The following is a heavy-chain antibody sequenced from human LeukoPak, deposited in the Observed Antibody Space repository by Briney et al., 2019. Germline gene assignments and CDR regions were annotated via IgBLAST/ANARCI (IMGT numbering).Heavy chain of an antibody. V-gene: IGHV1-69*01. D-gene: IGHD1-26*01. CDR1: GGTFSSYA. CDR3: AIKGPYSGSYCDY. CDR2: IIPVFGTA. J-gene: IGHJ4*02. Sequence: SVKVSCKASGGTFSSYAISWVRQAPGQGLEWMGGIIPVFGTANYAQKFQGRVTITADESTSTAYMELSSLRSEDTAVYYCAIKGPYSGSYCDYWGQGTLVTVSS.